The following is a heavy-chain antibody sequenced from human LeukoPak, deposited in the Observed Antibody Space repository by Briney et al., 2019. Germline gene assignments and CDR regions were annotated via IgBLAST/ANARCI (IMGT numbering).Heavy chain of an antibody. J-gene: IGHJ3*02. V-gene: IGHV4-59*01. CDR2: IYYSGST. CDR1: GGSISSYY. Sequence: PSETLSLTCTVPGGSISSYYWSWIRQPPGKGLEWIGYIYYSGSTNYNPSLKSRVTISVDTSENQFFLKLSSVTAADTAVYYCAREDYGGKAARAFDIWGQGTMVTVSS. D-gene: IGHD4-23*01. CDR3: AREDYGGKAARAFDI.